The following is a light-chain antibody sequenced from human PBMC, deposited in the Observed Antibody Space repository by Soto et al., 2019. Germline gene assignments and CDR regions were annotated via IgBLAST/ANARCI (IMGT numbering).Light chain of an antibody. V-gene: IGKV2-28*01. J-gene: IGKJ1*01. CDR2: LGS. CDR3: MQALQTPRT. Sequence: DIVMTQSPLSQPVTPGEPASISCRSSQSLLHSTGDSYLDWYLQKPGQSPQLLIFLGSNRASGVPDRFSGSGSGTDFTLKISRVEAEDVGVYYCMQALQTPRTFGQGTKVEIK. CDR1: QSLLHSTGDSY.